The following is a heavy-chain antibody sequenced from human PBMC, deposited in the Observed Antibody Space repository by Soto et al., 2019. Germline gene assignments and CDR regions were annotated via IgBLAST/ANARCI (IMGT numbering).Heavy chain of an antibody. J-gene: IGHJ6*02. D-gene: IGHD4-17*01. Sequence: QVQLLQSGAEVKKPGSSVKVSCKASGGTFSSYAISWVRQAPGQGLEWMGGIIAIFGTANYAQKFQGRVTSTADDSTSTAYMDLSSLRSEDTAVYYCARPPRGRGMTMVTIGRSSASAFYYFYGMDVWVQGTTVTVSS. CDR3: ARPPRGRGMTMVTIGRSSASAFYYFYGMDV. V-gene: IGHV1-69*01. CDR2: IIAIFGTA. CDR1: GGTFSSYA.